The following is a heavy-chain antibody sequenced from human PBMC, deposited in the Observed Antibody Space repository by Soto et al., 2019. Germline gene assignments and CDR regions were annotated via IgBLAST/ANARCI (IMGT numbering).Heavy chain of an antibody. CDR1: GYTFTGYY. J-gene: IGHJ5*02. D-gene: IGHD3-10*01. CDR3: AMTLYFGELLNPLAP. CDR2: INPNSGGT. V-gene: IGHV1-2*04. Sequence: ASVKVSCKASGYTFTGYYMHWVRQAPGQGLEWMGGINPNSGGTNYAQKFQGWVTMTGDASTSTAYMELSSLRSGDTAVYYCAMTLYFGELLNPLAPWGQGTLVPVSS.